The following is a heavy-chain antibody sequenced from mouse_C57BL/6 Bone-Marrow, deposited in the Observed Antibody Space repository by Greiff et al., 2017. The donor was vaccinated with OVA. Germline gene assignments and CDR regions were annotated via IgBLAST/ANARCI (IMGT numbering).Heavy chain of an antibody. V-gene: IGHV2-9-1*01. J-gene: IGHJ1*03. Sequence: QVQLQESGPGLVAPSQSLSITCTVSGFSLTSYAISWVRQPPGKGLEWLGVIWPGGGTNYNSALKSRLSISKDNSKSQVFLKMNSLQTDDTARYYCARRPWYFDVWGTGTTVTVSS. CDR1: GFSLTSYA. CDR2: IWPGGGT. CDR3: ARRPWYFDV.